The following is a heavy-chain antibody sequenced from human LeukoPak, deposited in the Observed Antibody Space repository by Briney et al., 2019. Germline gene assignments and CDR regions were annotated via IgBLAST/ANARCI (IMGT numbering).Heavy chain of an antibody. CDR3: ARESAAAGIRNWFDP. J-gene: IGHJ5*02. D-gene: IGHD6-13*01. V-gene: IGHV1-18*01. CDR2: ISAYNGNT. CDR1: GYTFTSYG. Sequence: ASVKVSCKASGYTFTSYGISWVRQAPGQGLEWMGWISAYNGNTNYAQKLQGRVTMTTDTSTSTAYMELRSLRSDDTAVYYCARESAAAGIRNWFDPWGQGTLVTVSS.